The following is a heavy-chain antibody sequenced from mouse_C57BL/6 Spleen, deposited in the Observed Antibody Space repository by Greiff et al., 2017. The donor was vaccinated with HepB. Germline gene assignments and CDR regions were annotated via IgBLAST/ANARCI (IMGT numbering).Heavy chain of an antibody. CDR2: FNPGSGGT. CDR1: GYAFTNYL. V-gene: IGHV1-54*01. CDR3: ARGGSYYGNPWYFDV. Sequence: QVQLQQSGAELVRPGTSVKVSCKASGYAFTNYLIEWVKQRPGQGLEWIGVFNPGSGGTNYNEKFKGKATLTADKSSSTAYMQLSSLTSEDSAVYFCARGGSYYGNPWYFDVWGTGTTVTVSS. J-gene: IGHJ1*03. D-gene: IGHD2-10*01.